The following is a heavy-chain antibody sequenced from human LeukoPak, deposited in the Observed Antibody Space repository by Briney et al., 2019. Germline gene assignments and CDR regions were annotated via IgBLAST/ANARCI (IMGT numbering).Heavy chain of an antibody. CDR2: MNSVGSST. V-gene: IGHV3-74*01. D-gene: IGHD6-19*01. Sequence: GRSLRLSCAASGFTFSSFWMHWVRQAPGKGLVWVSRMNSVGSSTSYADSVKGRFTISRDNAKNTLYLQMNSLRAEDTAVYYCARERTSGWDAFDFWGQGTLVTVSS. J-gene: IGHJ4*02. CDR3: ARERTSGWDAFDF. CDR1: GFTFSSFW.